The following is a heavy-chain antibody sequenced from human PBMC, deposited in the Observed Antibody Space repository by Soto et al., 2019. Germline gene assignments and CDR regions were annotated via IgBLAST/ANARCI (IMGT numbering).Heavy chain of an antibody. CDR2: IFYSGNT. J-gene: IGHJ4*02. CDR1: GGSISSSRYY. CDR3: ARTEGQQLAQFDC. V-gene: IGHV4-39*01. Sequence: PSETLCLTCTVSGGSISSSRYYWGWIRQPPGKGLEWIGSIFYSGNTYYNPSLKSRVTISVDTSKNQFSLKLSSVTAADTAVFYCARTEGQQLAQFDCWGQGTLVTVSS. D-gene: IGHD6-13*01.